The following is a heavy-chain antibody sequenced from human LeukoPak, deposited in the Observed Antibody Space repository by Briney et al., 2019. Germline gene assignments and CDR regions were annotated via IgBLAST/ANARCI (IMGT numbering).Heavy chain of an antibody. V-gene: IGHV3-74*03. D-gene: IGHD3-22*01. Sequence: GGSLRLSCAASGFTFSSYWMHWFRQAPGKGLVWVSRINSDGYSITYADSVKGRFTISRDNAKNTLYLQMNSLRAEDTAVYYCAKDAIVVVITTSADYWGQGTLVTVSS. J-gene: IGHJ4*02. CDR3: AKDAIVVVITTSADY. CDR1: GFTFSSYW. CDR2: INSDGYSI.